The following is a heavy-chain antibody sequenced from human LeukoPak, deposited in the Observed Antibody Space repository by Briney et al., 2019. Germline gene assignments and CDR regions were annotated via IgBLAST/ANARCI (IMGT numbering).Heavy chain of an antibody. V-gene: IGHV3-30*02. CDR3: AKGKRGYSYGFDP. Sequence: GGSLRLSCAASGFTFSSYGMHWVRQAPGKGLEWVAFIRYDGSNKYYADSVKGRFTISRDNSKNTQYLQMNSLRAEDTAVYYCAKGKRGYSYGFDPWGQGTLVTVSS. CDR2: IRYDGSNK. J-gene: IGHJ5*02. CDR1: GFTFSSYG. D-gene: IGHD5-18*01.